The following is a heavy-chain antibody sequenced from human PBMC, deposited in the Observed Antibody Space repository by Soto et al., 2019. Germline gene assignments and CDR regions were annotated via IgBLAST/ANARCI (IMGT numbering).Heavy chain of an antibody. Sequence: QLQLQESGPGLVKPSETLSLTCTVSGGSISSSSYYWGWIRQPPGKGLEWIGSIYYSGSTYYNPSLKSRVTISVDTSKNQFSLKLSSVTAADTAVYYCASRRDYYDRTLGDYWGQGTLVTVSS. CDR1: GGSISSSSYY. CDR2: IYYSGST. J-gene: IGHJ4*02. V-gene: IGHV4-39*01. D-gene: IGHD3-22*01. CDR3: ASRRDYYDRTLGDY.